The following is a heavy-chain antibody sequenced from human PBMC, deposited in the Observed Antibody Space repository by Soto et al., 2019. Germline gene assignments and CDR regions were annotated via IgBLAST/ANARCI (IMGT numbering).Heavy chain of an antibody. D-gene: IGHD2-2*01. V-gene: IGHV3-23*01. CDR2: ISGSGGST. CDR1: GFTFSNYA. J-gene: IGHJ6*03. Sequence: GGSLTLSCAASGFTFSNYAMSWVRQAPGKGLEWVSVISGSGGSTYYADSVKGRFTISRDISKNTLYLQMNSLRAEDTAVYYCAKGGFCSSTSCPYLGYMDVWGKG. CDR3: AKGGFCSSTSCPYLGYMDV.